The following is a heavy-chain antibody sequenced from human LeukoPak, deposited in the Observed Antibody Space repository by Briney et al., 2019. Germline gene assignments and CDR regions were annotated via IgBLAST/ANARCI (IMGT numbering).Heavy chain of an antibody. CDR2: LYYSENT. CDR3: ARETDYFDNNHYFDY. CDR1: GGSISSGGYY. Sequence: SETLSLTCTVSGGSISSGGYYWSWIRQPPGKGLEWIGYLYYSENTYFNPSLKSRVTISVDTSKNQFSLKLNSVTAADTAVYYCARETDYFDNNHYFDYWGQGTLVTVSS. V-gene: IGHV4-31*03. J-gene: IGHJ4*02. D-gene: IGHD3-22*01.